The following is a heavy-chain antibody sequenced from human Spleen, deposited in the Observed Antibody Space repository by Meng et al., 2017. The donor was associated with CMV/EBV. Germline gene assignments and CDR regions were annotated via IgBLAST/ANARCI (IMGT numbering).Heavy chain of an antibody. V-gene: IGHV3-7*03. D-gene: IGHD2-21*01. CDR3: ARAIPLQH. Sequence: RLSCAASGFTFSRYWMSWVRQAPGKGLEWVTHINHDGSERHYVASVKGRFTVSRDNAANSLYLQMNSLRDEDTAVYYCARAIPLQHWGQGALVTVSS. CDR1: GFTFSRYW. CDR2: INHDGSER. J-gene: IGHJ1*01.